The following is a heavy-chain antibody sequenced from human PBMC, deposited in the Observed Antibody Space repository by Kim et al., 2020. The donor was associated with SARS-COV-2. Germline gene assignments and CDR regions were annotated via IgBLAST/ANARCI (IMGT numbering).Heavy chain of an antibody. Sequence: GGSLRLSCAASGFTFSTFEMNWVRQPPGKGLEWVSHITTSVTTKFYVDSVRGRFTISRDNADNSLHLQMNSLRVEDTAVYFCVRRFNLWGPGTLVTGSS. J-gene: IGHJ4*02. V-gene: IGHV3-48*03. CDR2: ITTSVTTK. D-gene: IGHD1-20*01. CDR1: GFTFSTFE. CDR3: VRRFNL.